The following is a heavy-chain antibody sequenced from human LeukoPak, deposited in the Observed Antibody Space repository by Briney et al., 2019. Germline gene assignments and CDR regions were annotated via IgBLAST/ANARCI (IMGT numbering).Heavy chain of an antibody. V-gene: IGHV3-7*01. CDR3: ANGDGFDY. Sequence: GGSLRLSCAPSGFTFSTYWMSWVRQAPGKGLGWVANIKQDGSEKYYADSVTGRFTISRDNAKNLLYLQMNSLRVEDTAVYYCANGDGFDYWGQGTLVTVSS. J-gene: IGHJ4*02. D-gene: IGHD5-24*01. CDR1: GFTFSTYW. CDR2: IKQDGSEK.